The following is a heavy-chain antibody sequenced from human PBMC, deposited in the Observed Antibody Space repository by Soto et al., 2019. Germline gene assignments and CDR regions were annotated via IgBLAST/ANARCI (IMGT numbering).Heavy chain of an antibody. CDR3: ARGSGWSHYYYYGMDV. D-gene: IGHD6-19*01. Sequence: TLSLTCAISGDSVSSNSAAWNWIRQSPSRGLEWLGRTYYRSKWYNDYAVSVKSRITINPDTSKNQFSLQLNSVTPEDTAVYYCARGSGWSHYYYYGMDVWGQGTTVTVYS. J-gene: IGHJ6*02. CDR2: TYYRSKWYN. CDR1: GDSVSSNSAA. V-gene: IGHV6-1*01.